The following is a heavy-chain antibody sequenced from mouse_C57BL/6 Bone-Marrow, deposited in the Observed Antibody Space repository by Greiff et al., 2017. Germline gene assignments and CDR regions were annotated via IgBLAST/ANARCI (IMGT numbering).Heavy chain of an antibody. CDR2: INSDGGST. J-gene: IGHJ1*03. CDR3: ARREHYYGISYWYFDV. Sequence: EVQLVESGGGLVQPGESLKLSCESNEYEFPSHDMSWVRKTPEKRLALVAAINSDGGSTYYPDTMERRFIISRDNTKKTLYLQMSSLRSEDTALYYCARREHYYGISYWYFDVWGTGTTVTVSS. V-gene: IGHV5-2*01. D-gene: IGHD1-1*01. CDR1: EYEFPSHD.